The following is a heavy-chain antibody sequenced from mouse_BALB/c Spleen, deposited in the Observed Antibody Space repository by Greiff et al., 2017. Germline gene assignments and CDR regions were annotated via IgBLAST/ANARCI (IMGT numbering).Heavy chain of an antibody. J-gene: IGHJ4*01. CDR2: IRLKSNNYAT. CDR3: TPLNWSYAMDY. V-gene: IGHV6-6*02. CDR1: GFTFSNYW. D-gene: IGHD4-1*01. Sequence: EVMLVESGGGMVQPGGSMKLSCVASGFTFSNYWMNWVRQSPEKGLEWVAEIRLKSNNYATHYAESVKGRFTISRDDSKSSVYLQMNNLRAEDTGIYYCTPLNWSYAMDYWGQGTSVTVSA.